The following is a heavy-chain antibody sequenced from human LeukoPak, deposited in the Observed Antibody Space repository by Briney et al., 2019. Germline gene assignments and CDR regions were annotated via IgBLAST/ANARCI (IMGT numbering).Heavy chain of an antibody. CDR1: GYTFSSYA. CDR3: ARGLPSYYYYMDV. Sequence: ASVKVSCKASGYTFSSYAMNWVRQAPGQGLEWMGWINTNTGNPTYAQGFTGRFVFSLDTSVSTAYLQLSSLKAEDTAVYYCARGLPSYYYYMDVWGKGTTVTVSS. CDR2: INTNTGNP. J-gene: IGHJ6*03. V-gene: IGHV7-4-1*02.